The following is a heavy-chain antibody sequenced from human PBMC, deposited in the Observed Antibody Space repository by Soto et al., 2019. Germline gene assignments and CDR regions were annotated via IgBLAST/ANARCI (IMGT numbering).Heavy chain of an antibody. CDR3: AIDSGDGYNAFDI. CDR1: GGSISSGGYY. J-gene: IGHJ3*02. CDR2: IYYSGST. V-gene: IGHV4-31*03. D-gene: IGHD5-12*01. Sequence: TLSLTCTVSGGSISSGGYYWSWIRQHPGKGLEWMGYIYYSGSTYYNPSLKSRVTISVDTSKNQFSLKLSSVTAADTAVYYCAIDSGDGYNAFDIWGQGTMVPVSS.